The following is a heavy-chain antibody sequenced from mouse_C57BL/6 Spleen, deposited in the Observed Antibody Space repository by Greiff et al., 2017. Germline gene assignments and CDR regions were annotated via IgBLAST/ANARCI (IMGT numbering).Heavy chain of an antibody. J-gene: IGHJ3*01. CDR2: IDPENGDT. CDR3: TTRIYYDYDVFAY. V-gene: IGHV14-4*01. D-gene: IGHD2-4*01. CDR1: GFNIKDDY. Sequence: VQLQQSGAELVRPGASVKLSCTASGFNIKDDYMHWVKQRPEQGLEWIGWIDPENGDTEYASKFQGKATITADTSSNTAYLQLSSLTSEDTAVDYCTTRIYYDYDVFAYWGQGTLVTVSA.